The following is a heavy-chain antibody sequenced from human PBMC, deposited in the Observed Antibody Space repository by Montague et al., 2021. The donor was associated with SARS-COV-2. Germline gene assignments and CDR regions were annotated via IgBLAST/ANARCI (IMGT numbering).Heavy chain of an antibody. CDR3: ASPRGPSYYDILTGSAFDY. J-gene: IGHJ4*02. D-gene: IGHD3-9*01. Sequence: SLRLSCAASGFTFSSYAMHWVRQAPGKGLEWVAVISYDGNNKYYADSVKGRFTISRDNSKNTLYLQMNSLRAEDTAVYYCASPRGPSYYDILTGSAFDYWGQGTLVTVSS. CDR2: ISYDGNNK. CDR1: GFTFSSYA. V-gene: IGHV3-30-3*01.